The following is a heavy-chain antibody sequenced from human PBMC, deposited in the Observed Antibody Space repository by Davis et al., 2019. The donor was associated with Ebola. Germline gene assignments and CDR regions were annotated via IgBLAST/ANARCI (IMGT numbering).Heavy chain of an antibody. CDR3: AISYYDSSGYFGSRSVYFDY. Sequence: ASVTVSCKASGYTFPSYGISWVRQAPGQGLEWMGWISAYNGNTNYAQKLQGRVTMTTDTSTSTAYMELRSLRSDDTAVYYCAISYYDSSGYFGSRSVYFDYWGQGTLVTVSS. V-gene: IGHV1-18*01. CDR2: ISAYNGNT. CDR1: GYTFPSYG. D-gene: IGHD3-22*01. J-gene: IGHJ4*02.